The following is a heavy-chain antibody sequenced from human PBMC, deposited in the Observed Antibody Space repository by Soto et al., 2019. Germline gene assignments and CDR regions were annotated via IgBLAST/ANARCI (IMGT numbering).Heavy chain of an antibody. CDR1: GYTLTELS. CDR2: FDPEDGET. D-gene: IGHD2-2*01. Sequence: QVQLVQSGAEVKKPGASVKVSCKVSGYTLTELSMHWVRQAPGKGLEWMGGFDPEDGETIYAQKFQGRVTMTEDTSTDTAYMELSSLRSEDTAVYYCAVNIVVVPAFGYYYGMDVWGQGTTVTVSS. J-gene: IGHJ6*02. CDR3: AVNIVVVPAFGYYYGMDV. V-gene: IGHV1-24*01.